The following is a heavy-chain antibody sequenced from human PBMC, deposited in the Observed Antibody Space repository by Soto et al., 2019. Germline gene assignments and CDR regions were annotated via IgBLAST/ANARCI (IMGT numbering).Heavy chain of an antibody. D-gene: IGHD6-19*01. CDR2: ISYDGKNK. V-gene: IGHV3-30*18. Sequence: QVQLGELGGGGVQPGGSRGPSCPPSGFTFLSYGFHWARQPPGRGLGWVAVISYDGKNKYYADSVKGRFTISRDNSKNTLYLQMNSLRAEDTAVYYCAKDWQWLSGIDYWGQGTLVTVSS. J-gene: IGHJ4*02. CDR1: GFTFLSYG. CDR3: AKDWQWLSGIDY.